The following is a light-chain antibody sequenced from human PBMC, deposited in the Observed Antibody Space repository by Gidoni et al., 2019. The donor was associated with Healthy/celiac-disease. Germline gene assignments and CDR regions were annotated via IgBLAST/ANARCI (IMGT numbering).Light chain of an antibody. Sequence: QSVLTQPPSVSGAPGQRVTISCTGSSSNIGAGYDVHWYQQLPGTAPKLLIYGNSNRPSGVPDRLSGSKSGTSASLAITGLQAEDEADYYCQSYDSSLSGGVFGTGTKVTVL. CDR1: SSNIGAGYD. CDR3: QSYDSSLSGGV. CDR2: GNS. J-gene: IGLJ1*01. V-gene: IGLV1-40*01.